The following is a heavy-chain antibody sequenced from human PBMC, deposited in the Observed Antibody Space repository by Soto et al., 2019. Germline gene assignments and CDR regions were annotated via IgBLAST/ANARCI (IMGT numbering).Heavy chain of an antibody. J-gene: IGHJ4*02. CDR3: ARTKCSGGSCYSWSLDY. CDR2: RYYSEST. V-gene: IGHV4-31*03. CDR1: GGSITTGGYY. D-gene: IGHD2-15*01. Sequence: SETLSLTCTVSGGSITTGGYYWSWIRQLPGKGLEWIGHRYYSESTYYNLSLKSRVSISLDTSKNQFSLKLSFVTAADTAMYYCARTKCSGGSCYSWSLDYWGQGTPVTSPQ.